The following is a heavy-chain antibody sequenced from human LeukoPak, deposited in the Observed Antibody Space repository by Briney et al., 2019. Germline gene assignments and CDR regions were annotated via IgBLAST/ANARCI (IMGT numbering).Heavy chain of an antibody. J-gene: IGHJ4*02. Sequence: ASVKVSCKASGYTFTSYDINGVRQATGQGLEWMGWMNPNSGNTGYAQKFQGRVTMTRNTSISTAYMELSSLRSEDTAVYYCARVRGALRSLGYWGQGTLVTVSS. CDR2: MNPNSGNT. D-gene: IGHD4-17*01. CDR3: ARVRGALRSLGY. CDR1: GYTFTSYD. V-gene: IGHV1-8*01.